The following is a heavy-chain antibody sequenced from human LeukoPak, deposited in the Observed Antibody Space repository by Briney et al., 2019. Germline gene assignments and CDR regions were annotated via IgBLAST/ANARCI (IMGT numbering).Heavy chain of an antibody. Sequence: GASVKVSCKASGYTFTSYDINWVRQATGQGLEWMGWMNPNSGNTGYAQKFQGRVAMTRNTSISTAYMELSSLRSEDTAVYYCARGDLNYYDSSGYYPWGQGTPVTVSS. CDR3: ARGDLNYYDSSGYYP. CDR1: GYTFTSYD. CDR2: MNPNSGNT. V-gene: IGHV1-8*01. D-gene: IGHD3-22*01. J-gene: IGHJ5*02.